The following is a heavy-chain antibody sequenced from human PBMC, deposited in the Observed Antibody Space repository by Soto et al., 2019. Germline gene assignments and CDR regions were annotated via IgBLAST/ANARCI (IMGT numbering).Heavy chain of an antibody. J-gene: IGHJ5*02. Sequence: VGSLRLSCAASGFTFSSYEMNWVRQAPGKGLEWVSYISSSGSTIYYADSVKGRFTTSRDNAKNSLYLQMNSLRAEDTAVYYCARDRRTYYYDSSGYYYRYNWFDPWGQGTLVTVSS. CDR3: ARDRRTYYYDSSGYYYRYNWFDP. CDR2: ISSSGSTI. D-gene: IGHD3-22*01. V-gene: IGHV3-48*03. CDR1: GFTFSSYE.